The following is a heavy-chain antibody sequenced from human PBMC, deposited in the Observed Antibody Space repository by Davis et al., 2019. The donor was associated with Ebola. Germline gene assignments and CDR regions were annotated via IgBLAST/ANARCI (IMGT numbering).Heavy chain of an antibody. Sequence: GESLKISCAASGFTFSSYWMHWVRQAPGKGLVWVSRINSDGSSTSYADSVKGRFTISRDNAKNTLYLQMNSLRAEDTAVYYCARVRSRYSSGWVYYYYGMDVWGQGTTVTVSS. CDR2: INSDGSST. V-gene: IGHV3-74*01. J-gene: IGHJ6*02. CDR1: GFTFSSYW. D-gene: IGHD6-19*01. CDR3: ARVRSRYSSGWVYYYYGMDV.